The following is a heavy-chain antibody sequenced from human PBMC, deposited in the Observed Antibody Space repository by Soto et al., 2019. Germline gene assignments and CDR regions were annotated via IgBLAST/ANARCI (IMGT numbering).Heavy chain of an antibody. V-gene: IGHV3-23*01. Sequence: EVQLLESGGGLAQPGGSLRLSCAVSGFTFRKYVMTWVRQAPGKGLEWVSSLSSTGGSAYYADSVKGWFTVSRDNSKNTLLLQMNSLRADDTAIYYCAKDQGFLEWIPQGGLDVWVPGTTVAVSS. J-gene: IGHJ6*02. CDR1: GFTFRKYV. D-gene: IGHD3-3*01. CDR3: AKDQGFLEWIPQGGLDV. CDR2: LSSTGGSA.